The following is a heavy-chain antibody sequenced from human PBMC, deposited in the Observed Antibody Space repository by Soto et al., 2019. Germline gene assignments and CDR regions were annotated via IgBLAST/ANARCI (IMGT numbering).Heavy chain of an antibody. J-gene: IGHJ4*02. D-gene: IGHD3-9*01. Sequence: PSETLSLTCTVSGGPVSSGSYYWSWIRQPPGKGLEWIGYIYHSDNTNYNPSLKSRATISLDTSKNQFSLKLRSVTAADTAVYYCAGGLGYDILTGYHRYYFDYWGQGTLVTVSS. CDR1: GGPVSSGSYY. CDR2: IYHSDNT. CDR3: AGGLGYDILTGYHRYYFDY. V-gene: IGHV4-61*01.